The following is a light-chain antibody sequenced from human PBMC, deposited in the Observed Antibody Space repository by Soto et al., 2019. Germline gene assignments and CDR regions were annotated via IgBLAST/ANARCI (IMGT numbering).Light chain of an antibody. CDR1: SSNIGSNY. J-gene: IGLJ1*01. CDR2: GNS. V-gene: IGLV1-40*01. Sequence: QSVLTQPPSASGTPGQRVTISCSGSSSNIGSNYVYWYQQLPGTAPKLLIYGNSNRPSGVPDRFSGSKSGTSASLAITGLQAEDEADFYCQSHDSSLSAYVFGTGTKLTVL. CDR3: QSHDSSLSAYV.